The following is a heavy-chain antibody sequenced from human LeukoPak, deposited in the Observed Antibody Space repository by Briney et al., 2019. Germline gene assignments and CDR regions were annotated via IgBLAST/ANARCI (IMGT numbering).Heavy chain of an antibody. J-gene: IGHJ3*02. Sequence: GGSLRLSCAASGFTFDDYAMHWVRQAPGKGLEWVSGISWNSGSIGYADSVKGRFTIYRDNAKNSLYLQMNSLRAEDTALYYCAKLKGSSALEAFDIWGQGTMVTVSS. V-gene: IGHV3-9*01. CDR2: ISWNSGSI. CDR1: GFTFDDYA. CDR3: AKLKGSSALEAFDI. D-gene: IGHD3-10*01.